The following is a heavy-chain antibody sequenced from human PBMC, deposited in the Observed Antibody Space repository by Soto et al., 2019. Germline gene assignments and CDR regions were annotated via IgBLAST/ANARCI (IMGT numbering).Heavy chain of an antibody. Sequence: SVKVSCKASGGTFSSYTISWLRQAPGQGLEWMGRIIPILGIANYAQKFQGRVTITADKSTSTAYMELSSLRSEDTAVYYCARDPPLGYCSGGSCYTTWGQGTLVTVSS. D-gene: IGHD2-15*01. CDR1: GGTFSSYT. V-gene: IGHV1-69*04. CDR2: IIPILGIA. CDR3: ARDPPLGYCSGGSCYTT. J-gene: IGHJ4*02.